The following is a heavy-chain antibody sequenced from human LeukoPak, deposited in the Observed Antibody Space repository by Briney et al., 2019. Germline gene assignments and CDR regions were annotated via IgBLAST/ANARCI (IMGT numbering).Heavy chain of an antibody. D-gene: IGHD4-11*01. CDR2: IYYSGST. Sequence: PSATLSLTCTVSGGSISSYYWSWIRQPPGKGLEWIGYIYYSGSTNYDPSLKSRVTISVDTSKNQFSLKLSSVTAADTAVYYCARISTVTTWSFGYWGQGTLVTVSS. J-gene: IGHJ4*02. CDR3: ARISTVTTWSFGY. V-gene: IGHV4-59*01. CDR1: GGSISSYY.